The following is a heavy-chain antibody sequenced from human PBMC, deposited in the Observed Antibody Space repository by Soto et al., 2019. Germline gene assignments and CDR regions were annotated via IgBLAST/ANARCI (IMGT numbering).Heavy chain of an antibody. D-gene: IGHD6-13*01. CDR2: LSYTGRT. CDR1: GGSINSGAYY. Sequence: QVQLQESGPGLVKPSQTLSLTCSVSGGSINSGAYYWGWIRQHPGKGLEWIGYLSYTGRTYSNPSLQSRVTIALDMSESQFSLKLTSVTAADTAVYFCARVSATGTRWIDPWGQGTLVTVSP. V-gene: IGHV4-31*03. CDR3: ARVSATGTRWIDP. J-gene: IGHJ5*02.